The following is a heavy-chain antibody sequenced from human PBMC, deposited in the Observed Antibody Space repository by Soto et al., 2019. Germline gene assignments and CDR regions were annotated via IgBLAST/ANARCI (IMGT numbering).Heavy chain of an antibody. J-gene: IGHJ3*02. CDR1: GGTFSNYG. V-gene: IGHV1-69*06. CDR3: ARGIGYDNGGAFDI. Sequence: QVQLVQSGAEVKKHGSSVKVSCRASGGTFSNYGISWVRQAPGEGLEWMGGIIPIFGTRNHAQKFQGRVTITADKATSTAYMELSSLRSEDTAVYYCARGIGYDNGGAFDIWCPGTMVTVSS. CDR2: IIPIFGTR. D-gene: IGHD3-22*01.